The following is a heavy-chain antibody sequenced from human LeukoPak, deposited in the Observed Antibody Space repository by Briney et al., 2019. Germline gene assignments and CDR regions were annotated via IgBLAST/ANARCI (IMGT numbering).Heavy chain of an antibody. Sequence: GGSLRLSCAASRFTFSSYGMHWVRQAPGKGLELVAVISYDGSIKYYADSVKGRFTISRDNSKNTLYLQMNSLRTEDTAVYYCAKDPFDYSNYPHTAGFDYWGQGTLVTVSS. CDR1: RFTFSSYG. V-gene: IGHV3-30*18. J-gene: IGHJ4*02. D-gene: IGHD4-11*01. CDR3: AKDPFDYSNYPHTAGFDY. CDR2: ISYDGSIK.